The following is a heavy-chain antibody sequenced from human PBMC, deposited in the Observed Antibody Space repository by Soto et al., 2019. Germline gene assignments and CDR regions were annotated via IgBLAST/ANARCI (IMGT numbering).Heavy chain of an antibody. CDR1: GFTFSSCA. CDR2: IIDSGGST. J-gene: IGHJ3*02. D-gene: IGHD1-26*01. V-gene: IGHV3-23*01. Sequence: PGGSLRLSCAASGFTFSSCAMGWVRQAPGKGLEWVSDIIDSGGSTYYADSVKGRFTISRDNSKSTLYLQMNSLRAEDTALYYCATSSGSYYDVALDIWGQGTMVTVSS. CDR3: ATSSGSYYDVALDI.